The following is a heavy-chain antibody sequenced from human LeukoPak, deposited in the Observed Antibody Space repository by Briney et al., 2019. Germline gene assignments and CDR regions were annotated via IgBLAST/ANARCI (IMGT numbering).Heavy chain of an antibody. J-gene: IGHJ4*02. D-gene: IGHD4-17*01. CDR3: ARHLRSGAVDY. V-gene: IGHV4-39*01. CDR2: INHSGST. Sequence: SETLSLTCTVSGASISSSDYFWSWIRQPPGKGLEWIGEINHSGSTNYNPSLKSRVTISVDTSKNQFSLELSSVTAADTAVYYCARHLRSGAVDYWGQGTLVTVSS. CDR1: GASISSSDYF.